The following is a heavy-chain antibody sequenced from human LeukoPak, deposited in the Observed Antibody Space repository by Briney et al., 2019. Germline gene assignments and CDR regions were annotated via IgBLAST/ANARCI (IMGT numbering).Heavy chain of an antibody. CDR1: GYSISSGYY. V-gene: IGHV4-38-2*01. CDR3: ARCLYSGSYSTFDY. D-gene: IGHD1-26*01. CDR2: IYHSGST. Sequence: SETLSLTCAVSGYSISSGYYWGWIRQPPGKGLEWIGSIYHSGSTYYNPSLKSRVTISVDTSKNQFSLKLSSVTAADTAVYYCARCLYSGSYSTFDYWGQGTLVTVSS. J-gene: IGHJ4*02.